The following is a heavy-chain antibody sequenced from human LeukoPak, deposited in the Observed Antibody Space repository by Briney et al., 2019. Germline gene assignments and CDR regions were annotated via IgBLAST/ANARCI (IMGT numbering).Heavy chain of an antibody. CDR3: AKGGGYRYGEPTYFYMDV. V-gene: IGHV3-48*01. Sequence: GGSLRLSCAASGFTFSSYSMNWVRQAPGKGLEWVSYISSSSSTIYYADSVKGRFTISRDNAKNSLYLQMTSLRIEDTAVYYCAKGGGYRYGEPTYFYMDVWGKGTTVTVSS. CDR2: ISSSSSTI. J-gene: IGHJ6*03. CDR1: GFTFSSYS. D-gene: IGHD5-18*01.